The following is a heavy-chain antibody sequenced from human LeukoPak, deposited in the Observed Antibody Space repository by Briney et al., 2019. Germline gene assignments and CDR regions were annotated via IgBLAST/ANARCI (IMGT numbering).Heavy chain of an antibody. CDR1: GFTFSSYW. V-gene: IGHV3-7*01. D-gene: IGHD6-13*01. J-gene: IGHJ6*03. Sequence: GGSLRLSCAASGFTFSSYWISWGRQAPGKGLEWVANIKQDGSEKYYVDSVKGRFTISRDNAKNSLYLQMNSLRAEDTAVYYCARQHQQLVPFGYYYFMDVWGKGTTVTVSS. CDR3: ARQHQQLVPFGYYYFMDV. CDR2: IKQDGSEK.